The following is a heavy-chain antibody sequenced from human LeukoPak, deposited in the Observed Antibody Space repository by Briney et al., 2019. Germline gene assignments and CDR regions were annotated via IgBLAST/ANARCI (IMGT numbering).Heavy chain of an antibody. CDR2: INHSGST. D-gene: IGHD6-13*01. V-gene: IGHV4-34*01. Sequence: SETLSLTCAVYGGSFGGYYWSWIRQPPGKSLEWIGEINHSGSTNYNPSLKSRLNISVDTSKNQLSLRLSSVTAADTAVYYCARKGGGQLVNTRRWFDPWGQGTLVTVS. J-gene: IGHJ5*02. CDR1: GGSFGGYY. CDR3: ARKGGGQLVNTRRWFDP.